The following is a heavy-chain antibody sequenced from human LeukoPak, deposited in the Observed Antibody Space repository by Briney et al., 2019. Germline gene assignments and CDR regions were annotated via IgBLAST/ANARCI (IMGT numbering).Heavy chain of an antibody. D-gene: IGHD5-18*01. CDR1: GGSTSSTSYY. CDR2: INHSGST. CDR3: ARGRDTAMANYYYYYGMDV. V-gene: IGHV4-39*07. J-gene: IGHJ6*02. Sequence: PSETLSLTCAVSGGSTSSTSYYWGWIRQPPGKGLEWIGEINHSGSTNCNPSLKSRVTISVDTSKNQFSLKLSSVTAADTAVYYCARGRDTAMANYYYYYGMDVWGQGTTVTVSS.